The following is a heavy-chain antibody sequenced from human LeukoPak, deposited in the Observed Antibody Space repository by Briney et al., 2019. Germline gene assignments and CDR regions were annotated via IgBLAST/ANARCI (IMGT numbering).Heavy chain of an antibody. CDR2: INHSGST. CDR1: GGSFSGYY. V-gene: IGHV4-34*01. D-gene: IGHD3-22*01. Sequence: PSETLSLTCAVYGGSFSGYYWSWIRQPPGKGLEWIGEINHSGSTNYNPSLKSRVTISVDTSKNQFSLKLSSVTAADTAVYYCARGSSGYLGVSRKYYFDYWGQGTLVTVSS. CDR3: ARGSSGYLGVSRKYYFDY. J-gene: IGHJ4*02.